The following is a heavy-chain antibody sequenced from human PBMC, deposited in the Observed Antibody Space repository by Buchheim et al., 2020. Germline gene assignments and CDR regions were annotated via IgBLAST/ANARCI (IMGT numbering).Heavy chain of an antibody. D-gene: IGHD1-26*01. Sequence: EVQLVESGGGSAQPGGSLRLSCIASGFTFSSYSMNWVRQAPGKGLEWVSYINNSESIYYADSVKGRFAISRDNAKNSLYLQMNSLRAEDTAVYYCARDDIVGDLGAFDYWGQGIL. J-gene: IGHJ4*02. CDR2: INNSESI. CDR3: ARDDIVGDLGAFDY. CDR1: GFTFSSYS. V-gene: IGHV3-48*01.